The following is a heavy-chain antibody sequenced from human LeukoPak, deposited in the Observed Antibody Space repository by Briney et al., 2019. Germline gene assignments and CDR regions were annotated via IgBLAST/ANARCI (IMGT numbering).Heavy chain of an antibody. CDR3: AKVRRGGGYDSPPSDAFDI. V-gene: IGHV3-23*01. D-gene: IGHD5-12*01. J-gene: IGHJ3*02. CDR1: GFTFSNYA. CDR2: ISGSGGST. Sequence: GGSLRLSCAASGFTFSNYAMSWVRQAPGKGLEWVSAISGSGGSTYYADSVKGRFTISRDNSKNTLYLQMNSLRAEDTAVYYCAKVRRGGGYDSPPSDAFDIWGQGTMVTVSS.